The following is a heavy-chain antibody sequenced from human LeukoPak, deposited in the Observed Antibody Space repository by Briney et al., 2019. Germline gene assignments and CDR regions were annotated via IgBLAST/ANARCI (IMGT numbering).Heavy chain of an antibody. J-gene: IGHJ3*02. CDR3: ATERHTSGWYDASDI. V-gene: IGHV3-15*01. CDR1: GITFNNAW. Sequence: GGSLRLSCGASGITFNNAWMTWVRQAPGKGLEWVGRIKSKTGGGTTDYAAPVKGRFTISRDDSKNMLYLQMNSLKTEDTAVYYCATERHTSGWYDASDIGGQGTMVIVSS. D-gene: IGHD6-19*01. CDR2: IKSKTGGGTT.